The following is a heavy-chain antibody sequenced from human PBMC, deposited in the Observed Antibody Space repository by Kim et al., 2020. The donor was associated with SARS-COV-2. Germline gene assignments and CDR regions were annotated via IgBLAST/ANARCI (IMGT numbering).Heavy chain of an antibody. Sequence: GGSLRLSCAASGFSVSNNYMSWVRQAPGKGLEWVSIISNGGRTYYAESVKGRFSISRDNSKNTLYLQMNSLRAEDTAVYCCAGYSYGFVNGMDVWGQGTT. J-gene: IGHJ6*02. V-gene: IGHV3-53*01. CDR2: ISNGGRT. CDR3: AGYSYGFVNGMDV. D-gene: IGHD3-16*02. CDR1: GFSVSNNY.